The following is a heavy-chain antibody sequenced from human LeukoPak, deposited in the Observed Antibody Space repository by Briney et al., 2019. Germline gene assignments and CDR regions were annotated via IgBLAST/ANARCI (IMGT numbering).Heavy chain of an antibody. CDR2: SYWDDDK. V-gene: IGHV2-5*02. Sequence: ESGPTLINPSQPLTLTCTFSGFSLSTSGGGVGWIRQPPGKALEWLAVSYWDDDKRHSPSLKSRLTITKDTSKNQVVLTMPNMDPVDTATYYCAHKEYYALGSLGDSFDYWGQGTLVTVSS. CDR1: GFSLSTSGGG. D-gene: IGHD3-10*01. CDR3: AHKEYYALGSLGDSFDY. J-gene: IGHJ4*02.